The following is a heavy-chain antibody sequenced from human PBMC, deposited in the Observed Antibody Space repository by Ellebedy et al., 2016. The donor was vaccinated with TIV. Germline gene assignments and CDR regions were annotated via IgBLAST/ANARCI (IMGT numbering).Heavy chain of an antibody. V-gene: IGHV6-1*01. J-gene: IGHJ4*02. Sequence: SQTLSLTCAISGDSVSSNSAAWNWIRQSPSRGLEWLGRTYYRSKWYNEYAVSVKRRITINPDTSKNQFSLQLNSVTPEDTAVYYCARGAGAGSPVPFDYWGQGTLVTVSS. CDR3: ARGAGAGSPVPFDY. D-gene: IGHD1-14*01. CDR2: TYYRSKWYN. CDR1: GDSVSSNSAA.